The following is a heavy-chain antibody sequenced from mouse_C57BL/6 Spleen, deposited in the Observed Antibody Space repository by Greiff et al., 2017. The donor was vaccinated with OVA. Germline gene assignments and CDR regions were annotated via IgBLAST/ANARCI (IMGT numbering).Heavy chain of an antibody. CDR1: GIDFSRYW. V-gene: IGHV4-1*01. CDR2: INPDSSTI. CDR3: ARGGYGYDEGVAWFAY. J-gene: IGHJ3*01. Sequence: EVKVEESGGGLVQPGGSLKLSCAASGIDFSRYWMSWVRRAPGKGLEWIGEINPDSSTINYAPSLKDKFIISRDNAKNTLYLQMSKVRSEDTALYYCARGGYGYDEGVAWFAYWGQGTLVTVSA. D-gene: IGHD2-2*01.